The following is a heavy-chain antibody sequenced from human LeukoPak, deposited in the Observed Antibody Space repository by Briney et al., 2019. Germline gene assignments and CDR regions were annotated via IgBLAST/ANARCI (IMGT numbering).Heavy chain of an antibody. CDR1: GFTFGRYA. J-gene: IGHJ4*02. CDR3: LPNYGEYYFDY. CDR2: ISSSSSYI. Sequence: GGSLRLSCAASGFTFGRYAMNWVRQAPGKGLEWVSSISSSSSYIYYADSVKGRFTISRDNAKNSLYLQMNSLRAEDTAVYYCLPNYGEYYFDYWGQGTLVTVSS. V-gene: IGHV3-21*01. D-gene: IGHD4/OR15-4a*01.